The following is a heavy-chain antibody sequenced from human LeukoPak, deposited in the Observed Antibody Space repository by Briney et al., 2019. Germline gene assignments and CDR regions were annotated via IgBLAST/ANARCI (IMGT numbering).Heavy chain of an antibody. J-gene: IGHJ4*02. Sequence: SETLSLTCAVYGGSFSGYYWSWVRQPPGKGLEWIGEINNSGRTNYDTSIKSRVTISVDASKNQLSLKLSSVTVADRAVYYCAIQAMVTGIDYWGQGTLVTVSS. CDR3: AIQAMVTGIDY. CDR1: GGSFSGYY. V-gene: IGHV4-34*01. D-gene: IGHD5-18*01. CDR2: INNSGRT.